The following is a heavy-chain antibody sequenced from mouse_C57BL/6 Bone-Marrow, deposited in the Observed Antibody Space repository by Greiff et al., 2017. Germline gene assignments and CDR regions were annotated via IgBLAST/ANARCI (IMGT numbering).Heavy chain of an antibody. CDR2: ISSGGDYI. V-gene: IGHV5-9-1*02. CDR3: TRDGYYPHWYFDV. Sequence: EVQRVESGEGLVKPGGSLKLSCAASGFTFSSYAMSWVRQTPEKRLEWVAYISSGGDYIYYADTVKGRFTISRDNARNTLYLQRSSLKSEHTAMYYCTRDGYYPHWYFDVWGTGTTVTVSS. D-gene: IGHD2-3*01. CDR1: GFTFSSYA. J-gene: IGHJ1*03.